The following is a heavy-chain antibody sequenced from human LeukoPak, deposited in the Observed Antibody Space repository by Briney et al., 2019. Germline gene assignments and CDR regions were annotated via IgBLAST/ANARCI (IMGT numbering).Heavy chain of an antibody. Sequence: SETLSLTCAVYGGCFSGYYWTWIRQPPGKGLERIGEINHSGSTNYNPSLKSRVTISVDTSKNQFSLKLSSVTAADTAVYYCARGGGYCSSTSCYSGGDYWGQGTLVTVSS. CDR1: GGCFSGYY. D-gene: IGHD2-2*01. J-gene: IGHJ4*02. V-gene: IGHV4-34*01. CDR2: INHSGST. CDR3: ARGGGYCSSTSCYSGGDY.